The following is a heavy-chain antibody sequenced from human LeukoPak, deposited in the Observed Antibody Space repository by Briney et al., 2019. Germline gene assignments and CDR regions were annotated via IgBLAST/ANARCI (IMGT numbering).Heavy chain of an antibody. CDR3: AKEGGYGELSSYFDY. D-gene: IGHD3-16*02. CDR1: GFTFSSYW. CDR2: INDDGRST. V-gene: IGHV3-74*01. Sequence: GGSLRLSCAASGFTFSSYWMHWVRQAPGKGLVGVSRINDDGRSTSYADSVKGRFTISRDNSKNTLYLQMNSLRAEDTAVYYCAKEGGYGELSSYFDYWGQGTLVTVSS. J-gene: IGHJ4*02.